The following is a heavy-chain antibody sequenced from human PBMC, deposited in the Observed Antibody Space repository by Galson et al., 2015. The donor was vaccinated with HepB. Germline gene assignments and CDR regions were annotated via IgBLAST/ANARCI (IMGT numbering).Heavy chain of an antibody. CDR1: GVTFSNSA. CDR3: ARSEVVRGAQSHFEY. CDR2: ISYDGSYK. J-gene: IGHJ4*02. Sequence: SLRLSCAASGVTFSNSAMHWVRQAPGKGLDWVAVISYDGSYKHYADSVKGRFTISRDNSENTLYLQMDSLRPEDTAVYYCARSEVVRGAQSHFEYWGQGTLVTVSS. V-gene: IGHV3-30*04. D-gene: IGHD3-10*01.